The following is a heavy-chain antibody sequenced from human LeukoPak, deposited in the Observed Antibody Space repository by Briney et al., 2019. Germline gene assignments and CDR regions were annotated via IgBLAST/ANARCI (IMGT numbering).Heavy chain of an antibody. D-gene: IGHD3-10*01. Sequence: PGRSLRLSCAASGFTFSSYAMHWVRQAPGKGLEWVAVISYDGSNKYYADSVKGRFTISRDNSKNTLYLQMNSLRAEDTAVYYCAKSFGFGSGSYFYDAFDIWGQGTMVTVSS. CDR2: ISYDGSNK. CDR3: AKSFGFGSGSYFYDAFDI. CDR1: GFTFSSYA. J-gene: IGHJ3*02. V-gene: IGHV3-30-3*02.